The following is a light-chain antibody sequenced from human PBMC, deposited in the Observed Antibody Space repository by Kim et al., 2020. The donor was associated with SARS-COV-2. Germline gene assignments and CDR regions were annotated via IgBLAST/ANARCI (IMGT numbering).Light chain of an antibody. Sequence: SVSHGERVTLSCRASQSVSQNLAWYQQKPGQAPRLLIYRASTRATGIPVRFIGSGSGTAFTLTITSLQSDDSAVYYCQQYENWLTFGGGTKVDIK. CDR3: QQYENWLT. CDR1: QSVSQN. CDR2: RAS. V-gene: IGKV3D-15*01. J-gene: IGKJ4*01.